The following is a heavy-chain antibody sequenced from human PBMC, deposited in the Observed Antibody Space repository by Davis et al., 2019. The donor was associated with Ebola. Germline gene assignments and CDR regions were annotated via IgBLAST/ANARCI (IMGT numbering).Heavy chain of an antibody. J-gene: IGHJ6*02. CDR3: ARDRGITMVRGVITLYYYYYGMDV. Sequence: MPSETLSLTCAVYGGSFSGYYWSWIRQPPGKGLEWIGEINHSGSTYYNPSLKSRVTISVDTSKNQFSLKLSSVTAADTAVYYCARDRGITMVRGVITLYYYYYGMDVWGQGTTVTVSS. CDR1: GGSFSGYY. V-gene: IGHV4-34*01. D-gene: IGHD3-10*01. CDR2: INHSGST.